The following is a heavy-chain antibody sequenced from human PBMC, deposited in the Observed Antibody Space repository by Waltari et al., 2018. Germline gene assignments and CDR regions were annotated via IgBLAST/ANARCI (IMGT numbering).Heavy chain of an antibody. J-gene: IGHJ4*02. CDR3: ARGDRAPSVYGTELDY. CDR1: GGARNTYD. CDR2: IYDSGAT. V-gene: IGHV4-59*01. D-gene: IGHD5-12*01. Sequence: QVQLQESGPGLVKPQATMSLTCTVSGGARNTYDWTGIRQPPGKGLEYIGYIYDSGATNYNPSLKSRITISIDTSMNQFYLKVTSVTAADTAVYYCARGDRAPSVYGTELDYWGQGTMVTVSS.